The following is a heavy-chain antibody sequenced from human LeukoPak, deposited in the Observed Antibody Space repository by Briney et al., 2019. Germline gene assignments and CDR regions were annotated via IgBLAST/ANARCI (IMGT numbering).Heavy chain of an antibody. V-gene: IGHV3-21*01. J-gene: IGHJ4*02. Sequence: GGSLRLSCAASGFTFSSYSMNWVRQAPGKGLEWVSSISSSSSYIYYADSVKGRFTISRDNAKNSLYLQMNSLRAEDTAVYYCAISAGYSSSYGIDYWGQGTLVTVSS. CDR2: ISSSSSYI. CDR1: GFTFSSYS. D-gene: IGHD6-13*01. CDR3: AISAGYSSSYGIDY.